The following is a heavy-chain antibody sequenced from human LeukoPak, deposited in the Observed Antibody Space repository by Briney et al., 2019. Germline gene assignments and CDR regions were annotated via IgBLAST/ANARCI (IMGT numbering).Heavy chain of an antibody. CDR3: ARGKSGTPFDY. CDR2: INPNSGGT. D-gene: IGHD1-1*01. J-gene: IGHJ4*02. CDR1: GYTFTGYY. Sequence: ASVKVSCKASGYTFTGYYMHWVRQAPGQGLEWMGWINPNSGGTNYAQKFQGRVTITRDTSASTAYMELSSLRSEDTAVYYCARGKSGTPFDYWGQGTLVTVSS. V-gene: IGHV1-2*02.